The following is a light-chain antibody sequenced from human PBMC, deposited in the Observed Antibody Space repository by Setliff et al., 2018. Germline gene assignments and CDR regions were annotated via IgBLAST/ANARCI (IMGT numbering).Light chain of an antibody. J-gene: IGLJ1*01. CDR2: EVS. CDR1: SSDD. Sequence: QSVLAQTPSASGSPGQSVTISCTGTSSDDVSWYQQHPGKAPQLIIFEVSRRPSGVPDRFSGSKSGRTASLTVSGLQADDEADYYCSAYTNTHTTYVFGTGTKATVL. CDR3: SAYTNTHTTYV. V-gene: IGLV2-8*01.